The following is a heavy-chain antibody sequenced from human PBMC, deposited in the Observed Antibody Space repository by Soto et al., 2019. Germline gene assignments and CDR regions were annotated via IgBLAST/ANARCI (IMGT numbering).Heavy chain of an antibody. CDR2: IWYDGSNK. Sequence: GGSLRLSCAASGFTFSSYGMHWVRQAPGKGLEWVAVIWYDGSNKYYADSVKGRFTISRDNSKNTLYLQMNSLRAEDTAVYYCARDRAGGAMKRGSWFDPWGQGTLVTVSS. CDR3: ARDRAGGAMKRGSWFDP. V-gene: IGHV3-33*01. J-gene: IGHJ5*02. CDR1: GFTFSSYG. D-gene: IGHD1-26*01.